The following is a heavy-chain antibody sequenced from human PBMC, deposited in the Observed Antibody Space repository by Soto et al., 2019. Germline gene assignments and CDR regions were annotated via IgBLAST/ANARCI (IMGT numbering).Heavy chain of an antibody. CDR2: VNHILSMS. D-gene: IGHD3-10*01. CDR3: ATSYGSGYRAFDY. V-gene: IGHV1-69*04. J-gene: IGHJ4*02. CDR1: GDTFSFYS. Sequence: QIQLVQSGAEVKRPGSSVKVSCKASGDTFSFYSINWVRQAPGLGLEWMGRVNHILSMSNYAQRFQGRVTMTADKSTSTAYMEISGLRSEDTAMYYCATSYGSGYRAFDYWGQGALVTVSS.